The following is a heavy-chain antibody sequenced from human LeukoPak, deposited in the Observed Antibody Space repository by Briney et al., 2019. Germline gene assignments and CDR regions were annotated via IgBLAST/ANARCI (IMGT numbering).Heavy chain of an antibody. CDR1: GFTFSSYG. Sequence: PGGSLRLSCAASGFTFSSYGMHWVRQAPGKGLEWVAVISYDGGNKYYADSVKGRFTISRDNSKNTLYLQMNSLRAEDTAVYYCAKDPDYWGQGTLVTVSS. CDR3: AKDPDY. CDR2: ISYDGGNK. V-gene: IGHV3-30*18. J-gene: IGHJ4*02.